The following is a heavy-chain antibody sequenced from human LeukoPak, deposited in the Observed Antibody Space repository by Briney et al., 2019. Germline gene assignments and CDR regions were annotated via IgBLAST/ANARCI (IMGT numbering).Heavy chain of an antibody. Sequence: GGSLRLSCAVSGLTFSNYWMHWVRQAPGKGLEWVSSITGTSTYIYYADSVKGRFTISRDNAKNTLYLQMNSLRAGDAAVYYCAKAPVTTCSGAYCYPFDYWSQGTLVTVSS. V-gene: IGHV3-21*04. CDR3: AKAPVTTCSGAYCYPFDY. CDR1: GLTFSNYW. CDR2: ITGTSTYI. D-gene: IGHD2-15*01. J-gene: IGHJ4*02.